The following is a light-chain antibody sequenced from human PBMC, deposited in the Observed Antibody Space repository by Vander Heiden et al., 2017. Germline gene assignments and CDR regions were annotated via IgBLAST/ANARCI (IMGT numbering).Light chain of an antibody. Sequence: DIQMTQSPSSLSASVGDRVTITCRASQAISNSLAWHQQKPGKAPKSLIYDASSLQSGVPSRFSGSGSGTEFTLTISSLQPEDFATYYCQQYKSHPLTFGGGNKVEIK. CDR3: QQYKSHPLT. CDR2: DAS. J-gene: IGKJ4*01. CDR1: QAISNS. V-gene: IGKV1D-16*01.